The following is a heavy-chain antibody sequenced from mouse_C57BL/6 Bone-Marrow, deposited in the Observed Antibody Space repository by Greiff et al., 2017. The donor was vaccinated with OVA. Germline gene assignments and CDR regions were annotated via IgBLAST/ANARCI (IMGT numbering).Heavy chain of an antibody. D-gene: IGHD2-1*01. CDR1: GYSFTGYF. V-gene: IGHV1-20*01. J-gene: IGHJ2*01. Sequence: EVQLQQSGPELVKPGDSVKISCKASGYSFTGYFMNWVMQSHGKSLEWIGRINPYNGDTFYNQKFKGKATLTVDKSSSPAHMELRSLTSEDSAVYYCASSVYYGNCGDYWGQGTTLTVSS. CDR3: ASSVYYGNCGDY. CDR2: INPYNGDT.